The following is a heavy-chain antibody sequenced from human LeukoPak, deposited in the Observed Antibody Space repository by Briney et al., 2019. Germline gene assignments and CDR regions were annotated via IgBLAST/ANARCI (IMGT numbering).Heavy chain of an antibody. V-gene: IGHV3-23*01. CDR2: ISGSGGST. CDR1: GFTFSSYA. D-gene: IGHD3-10*01. CDR3: ARSFFAYYYGSGSYYFTDY. J-gene: IGHJ4*02. Sequence: PGGSLRLSCAASGFTFSSYAMSWVRQAPGRGLEWVSAISGSGGSTYYADSVKGRFTISRDNSKNTLYLQMNSLRAEDTAVYYCARSFFAYYYGSGSYYFTDYWGQGTLVTVSS.